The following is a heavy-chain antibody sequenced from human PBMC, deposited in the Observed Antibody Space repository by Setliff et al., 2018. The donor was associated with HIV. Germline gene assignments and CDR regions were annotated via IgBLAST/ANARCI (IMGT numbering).Heavy chain of an antibody. V-gene: IGHV4-59*11. CDR3: AKGAGFYGDYTFDY. CDR2: IYSTGST. Sequence: SETLSLTCTVSGASITSHYWSWIRQSPGRELEWIGYIYSTGSTNYNPFLQSRVSISMDASKNKFSLKVTSVTSADTAVYYCAKGAGFYGDYTFDYWGQGNLVTVSS. CDR1: GASITSHY. D-gene: IGHD4-17*01. J-gene: IGHJ4*02.